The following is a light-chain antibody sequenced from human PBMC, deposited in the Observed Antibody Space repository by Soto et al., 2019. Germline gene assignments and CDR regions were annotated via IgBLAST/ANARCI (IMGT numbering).Light chain of an antibody. CDR2: DAS. Sequence: IQMTQSPSTLSASVGDRVTITCRATQDMGTYLAWYQQLPGKAPKLLIYDASTLPTGGPSRFSGRGSGPDFTLTISYLQSDDFGTSYCQKFYNYPRTFGQGTKVDI. CDR3: QKFYNYPRT. V-gene: IGKV1-8*01. CDR1: QDMGTY. J-gene: IGKJ1*01.